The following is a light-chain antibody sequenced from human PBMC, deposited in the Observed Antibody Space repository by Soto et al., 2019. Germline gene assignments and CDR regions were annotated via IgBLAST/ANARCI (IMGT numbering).Light chain of an antibody. CDR1: SSDVGGYDY. CDR3: SSYVGTNSYV. Sequence: QSALTQPPSASGSPGQSVTISCTGTSSDVGGYDYVSWYKQHPGKAPKLMIYEVSNRPSGVPDRFSGSKSGNTAALTVSGLQAEDEADYYCSSYVGTNSYVFGTGTKLTVL. J-gene: IGLJ1*01. CDR2: EVS. V-gene: IGLV2-8*01.